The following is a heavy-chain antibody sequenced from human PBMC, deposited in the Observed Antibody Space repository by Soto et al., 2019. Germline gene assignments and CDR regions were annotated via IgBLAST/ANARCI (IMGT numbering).Heavy chain of an antibody. D-gene: IGHD6-13*01. Sequence: SVPVACRASAFSSTSSALEWLRQFRGQRREWIGWIVYISRSTNSAQKFQERVTVTRDMATSTAYMELSSLRAEDTAVYHCSAGGCAGNPIGPPDQWGQGTLVTVSS. V-gene: IGHV1-58*01. CDR3: SAGGCAGNPIGPPDQ. CDR1: AFSSTSSA. J-gene: IGHJ4*02. CDR2: IVYISRST.